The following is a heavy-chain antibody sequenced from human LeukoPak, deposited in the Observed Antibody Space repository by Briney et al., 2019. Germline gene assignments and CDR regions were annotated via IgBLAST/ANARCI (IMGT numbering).Heavy chain of an antibody. CDR1: RFTFSSYA. CDR3: AKRAKSSGYYLYYFDY. V-gene: IGHV3-23*01. Sequence: GGSLRLSCPASRFTFSSYAMSWVRQAPGKGLEWVSAISGSGGSTYYADSVKGRFTISRDNSKNTLYLQMNSLRAEDTAVYYCAKRAKSSGYYLYYFDYWGQGTLVTVSS. CDR2: ISGSGGST. J-gene: IGHJ4*02. D-gene: IGHD3-22*01.